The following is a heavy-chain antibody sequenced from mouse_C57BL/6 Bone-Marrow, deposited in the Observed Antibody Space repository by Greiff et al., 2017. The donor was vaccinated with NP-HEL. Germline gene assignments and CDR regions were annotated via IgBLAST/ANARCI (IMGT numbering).Heavy chain of an antibody. J-gene: IGHJ2*01. CDR1: GFNITNTY. CDR2: IDPANGST. V-gene: IGHV14-3*01. D-gene: IGHD1-2*01. CDR3: ARFINTVHY. Sequence: EVQLQESVAELVRPGASVKLSCTASGFNITNTYMHWVKQRPEQGLEWIGRIDPANGSTKYDPKFQGKATLTADTSSNTAYLQLSSLTSEDTAIDYCARFINTVHYWGQGTTLTVSS.